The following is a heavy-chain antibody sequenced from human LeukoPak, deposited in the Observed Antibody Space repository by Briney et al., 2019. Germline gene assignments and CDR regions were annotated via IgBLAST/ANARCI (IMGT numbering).Heavy chain of an antibody. D-gene: IGHD3-16*02. Sequence: PGGSLRLSCAASGFTFSSYAMSWVRQAPGKGLEWVAAISGSGGSTYYADSVKGRFTISRDNSKNTLYLQMNSLRAEDTAVYYCARDHHYDYVWGSYRPNNWGQGTLVTVSS. CDR2: ISGSGGST. J-gene: IGHJ4*02. V-gene: IGHV3-23*01. CDR1: GFTFSSYA. CDR3: ARDHHYDYVWGSYRPNN.